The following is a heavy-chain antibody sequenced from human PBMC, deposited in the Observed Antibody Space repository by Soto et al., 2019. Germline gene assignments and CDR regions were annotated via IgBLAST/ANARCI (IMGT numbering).Heavy chain of an antibody. CDR3: ARDQLEGNWFDP. J-gene: IGHJ5*02. CDR2: IYHSGST. Sequence: QLQLQESGSGLVRPSQTLSLTCAVSGGSISSGGYSWNWIRQPPGKGLEWIGYIYHSGSTLYNPSLKSRVTISVDKSKYPFSLKLTSVTAADTAVYYCARDQLEGNWFDPWGQGTLVTVSS. V-gene: IGHV4-30-2*01. CDR1: GGSISSGGYS. D-gene: IGHD1-1*01.